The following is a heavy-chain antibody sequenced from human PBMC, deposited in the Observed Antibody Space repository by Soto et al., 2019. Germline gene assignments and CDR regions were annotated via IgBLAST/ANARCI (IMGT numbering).Heavy chain of an antibody. J-gene: IGHJ4*02. CDR1: GDSMSISNW. Sequence: SETLSLTCTVSGDSMSISNWWNWVRQPPGKGLEWIGEAHHSGRTNYNPSLKSRVTISVDRSQNLFSLQLTSVTAADTAVYFCARSEATALDFWGQGILVTVSS. V-gene: IGHV4-4*02. CDR3: ARSEATALDF. CDR2: AHHSGRT.